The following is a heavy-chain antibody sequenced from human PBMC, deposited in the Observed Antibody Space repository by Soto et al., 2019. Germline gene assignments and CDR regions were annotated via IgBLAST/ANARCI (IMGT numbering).Heavy chain of an antibody. CDR1: GDSVSSNSAA. Sequence: SQTLSLTCAISGDSVSSNSAAWNWIRQSPSRGLEWLGRTYYRSKWYNDYAVSVKSRITINPDTSKNQFSLQLNSVTPEDTAVYYCARGVWAGRQRYSYGFYYFDYWGQGTLVTVSS. D-gene: IGHD5-18*01. CDR3: ARGVWAGRQRYSYGFYYFDY. V-gene: IGHV6-1*01. CDR2: TYYRSKWYN. J-gene: IGHJ4*02.